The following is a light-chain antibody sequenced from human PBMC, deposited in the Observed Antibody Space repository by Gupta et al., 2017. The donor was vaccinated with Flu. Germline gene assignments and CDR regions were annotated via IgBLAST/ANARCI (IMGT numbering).Light chain of an antibody. Sequence: DIVMTQSPLSLSVSLGQPASISCRSSRSLVHTDGNTYLFWFHQRPGQSPRRLIYKISNRDSGVPDSFSGSGSDTDFTLKISGVEAEDVGVYYCMQCIDLFTFGQGTRLEIK. CDR1: RSLVHTDGNTY. CDR2: KIS. J-gene: IGKJ2*01. CDR3: MQCIDLFT. V-gene: IGKV2-30*02.